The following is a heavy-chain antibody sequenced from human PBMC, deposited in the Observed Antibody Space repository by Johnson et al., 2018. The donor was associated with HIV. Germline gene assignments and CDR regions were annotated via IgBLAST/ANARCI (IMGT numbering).Heavy chain of an antibody. CDR1: GFTFSSYG. D-gene: IGHD5-12*01. V-gene: IGHV3-33*06. CDR3: AKDMNWVATTVGDAFDI. Sequence: QVQLVESGGGVVQPGRSLRLSCAASGFTFSSYGMHWVRQAPGKGLEWVAVIWYDGSNKYYADSVKGRFTISRDNSKNTLYLQMNSLRPEDTALYYCAKDMNWVATTVGDAFDIWGQGTMVTVSS. CDR2: IWYDGSNK. J-gene: IGHJ3*02.